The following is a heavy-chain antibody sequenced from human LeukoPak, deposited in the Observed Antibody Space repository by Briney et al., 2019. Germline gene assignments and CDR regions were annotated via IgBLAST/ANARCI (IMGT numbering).Heavy chain of an antibody. CDR3: ARDIEVAGYYYYYYGMDV. D-gene: IGHD2-21*01. CDR2: ISSSSSYT. Sequence: PGGSLRLSCAASGFTFSSYWMSWVRQAPGKGLEWVSYISSSSSYTNYADSVKGRFTISRDNAKNSLYLQMNSLRAEDTAVYYCARDIEVAGYYYYYYGMDVWGRGTTVTVSS. CDR1: GFTFSSYW. V-gene: IGHV3-11*05. J-gene: IGHJ6*02.